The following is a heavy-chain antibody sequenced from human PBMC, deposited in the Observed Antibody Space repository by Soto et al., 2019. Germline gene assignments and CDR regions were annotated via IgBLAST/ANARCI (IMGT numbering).Heavy chain of an antibody. CDR1: GFTFSDKS. D-gene: IGHD3-10*01. Sequence: GGSLRLSCAASGFTFSDKSMNWVRQAPGKGLEWFSSISSLNTYIYYADSVRGRFTISRDNAKNSLYMQMESLRAEGTGVYDCARGGFTMFRGVNPAEFDSWGQGTLVTVSS. V-gene: IGHV3-21*01. CDR3: ARGGFTMFRGVNPAEFDS. CDR2: ISSLNTYI. J-gene: IGHJ4*02.